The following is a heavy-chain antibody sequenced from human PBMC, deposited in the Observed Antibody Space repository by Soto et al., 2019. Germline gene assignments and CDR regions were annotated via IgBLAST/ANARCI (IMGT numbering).Heavy chain of an antibody. CDR2: INHSGST. V-gene: IGHV4-34*01. CDR1: GGSFSGYY. J-gene: IGHJ4*02. CDR3: ARDCGYSYGLYYFDY. Sequence: PSETLSLTCAVYGGSFSGYYWSWIRQPPGKGLEWIGEINHSGSTNYNPSLKSRVTISVDTSKNQFSLKPSSVTAADTAVYYCARDCGYSYGLYYFDYWGQGTLVTVSS. D-gene: IGHD5-18*01.